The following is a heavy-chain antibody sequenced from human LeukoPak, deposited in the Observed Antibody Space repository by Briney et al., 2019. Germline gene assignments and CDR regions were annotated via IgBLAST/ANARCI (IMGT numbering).Heavy chain of an antibody. V-gene: IGHV3-74*01. Sequence: SGESLRLSCAASGFTFRSYWMHWVRQAPGKGLVWVSRISTDGSSTKYADFMEGRFTISRDNAKNTLYLQMNSLRAEDTAAYYCVRGNFNGGIDHWGRGTLVTVSP. CDR3: VRGNFNGGIDH. CDR1: GFTFRSYW. J-gene: IGHJ4*02. CDR2: ISTDGSST.